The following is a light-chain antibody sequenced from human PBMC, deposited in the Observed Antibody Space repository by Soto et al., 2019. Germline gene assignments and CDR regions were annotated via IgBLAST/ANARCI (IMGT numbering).Light chain of an antibody. CDR2: GVT. J-gene: IGLJ1*01. Sequence: QSALTQPPSASGSPGQSVAISCTGTSSDVGGYNFVSWYQQHPGKAPRLVIYGVTKRPSGIPDRCSGSKSGNTASLTASGVQAEDEGDDYCSAYAGNRHFYVFGTGTKVTVL. V-gene: IGLV2-8*01. CDR1: SSDVGGYNF. CDR3: SAYAGNRHFYV.